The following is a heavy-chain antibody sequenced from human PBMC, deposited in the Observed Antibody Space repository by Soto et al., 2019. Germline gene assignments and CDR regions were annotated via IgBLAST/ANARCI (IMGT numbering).Heavy chain of an antibody. CDR2: IYYSGST. V-gene: IGHV4-61*01. J-gene: IGHJ4*02. D-gene: IGHD3-22*01. CDR1: GGSVSSGSYY. Sequence: PSETLSLTCTVSGGSVSSGSYYWSWIRQPPGKGLEWIGYIYYSGSTNYNPSLKSRVTISVDTSKDQFPLKLSSVTAADTAVYYCAREVWDYYDSSGYYRFDFWCQGTLGTVSS. CDR3: AREVWDYYDSSGYYRFDF.